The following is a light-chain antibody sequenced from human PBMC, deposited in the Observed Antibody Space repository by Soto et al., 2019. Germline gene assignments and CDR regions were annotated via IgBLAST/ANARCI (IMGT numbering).Light chain of an antibody. Sequence: DIQMTQSPSFVSASVGDRVTITCRASQDISSWLVWYQQKPGKAPKLLIHATSGLQSGVPSRLSGSGSGTDFTLTISNLQSEDFATYYCQQANSFPLTFGGGTKVDIX. CDR3: QQANSFPLT. V-gene: IGKV1-12*01. CDR2: ATS. J-gene: IGKJ4*01. CDR1: QDISSW.